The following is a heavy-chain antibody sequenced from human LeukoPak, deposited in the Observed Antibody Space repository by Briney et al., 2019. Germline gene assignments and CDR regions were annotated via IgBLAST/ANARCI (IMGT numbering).Heavy chain of an antibody. Sequence: RASVKVSCKVSGYTLTELSMNWVRQAPGKGLEWMGGFDPEDGETIYAQKFQVRVTMTEDTSTDTAYMELSSLRPEDTAVYYCATVQTMVSSGYYNDYWGQGTLVTVSS. CDR2: FDPEDGET. V-gene: IGHV1-24*01. J-gene: IGHJ4*02. CDR3: ATVQTMVSSGYYNDY. CDR1: GYTLTELS. D-gene: IGHD3-22*01.